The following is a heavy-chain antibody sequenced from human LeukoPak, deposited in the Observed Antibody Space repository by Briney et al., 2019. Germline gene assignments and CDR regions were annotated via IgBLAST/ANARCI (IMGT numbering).Heavy chain of an antibody. D-gene: IGHD3-10*01. Sequence: SETLSLTCAVYGGSFSGYYWSWIRHPPGRGLEWIAEIDHSGSTHYNPSLKSRVIISVDMSQHQVSLRLNSLTAADTAVYYCGRGYTYYGSGSPPGDVWGNGTSVIVSS. J-gene: IGHJ6*04. CDR2: IDHSGST. CDR3: GRGYTYYGSGSPPGDV. V-gene: IGHV4-34*01. CDR1: GGSFSGYY.